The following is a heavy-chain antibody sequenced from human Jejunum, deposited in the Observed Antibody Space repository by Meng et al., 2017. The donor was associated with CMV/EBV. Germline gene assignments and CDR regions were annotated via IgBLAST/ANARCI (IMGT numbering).Heavy chain of an antibody. CDR1: FVLSDYY. CDR3: ARSGHTIFGLAPPDY. Sequence: FVLSDYYMSWVRKAPGKGLEWVSYISPRGPTIYFADSVKGRLTISRDNAQNSLYLQMNSLSAEDTAVYYCARSGHTIFGLAPPDYWGQGTLVTVSS. CDR2: ISPRGPTI. D-gene: IGHD3-3*01. J-gene: IGHJ4*02. V-gene: IGHV3-11*01.